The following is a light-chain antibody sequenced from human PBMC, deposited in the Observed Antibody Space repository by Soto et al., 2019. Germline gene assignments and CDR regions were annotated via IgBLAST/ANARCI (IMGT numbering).Light chain of an antibody. CDR3: QQSYIMPYT. J-gene: IGKJ2*01. CDR2: AAS. V-gene: IGKV1-39*01. Sequence: DIQMTQSPSSLSASVGDRVTVTCRASQTISTYLNWYQERPGKAPKLLIYAASSLQSGVPSRFSGSGSGTDFTLTIRGLQAEDFATYYCQQSYIMPYTFGQGTKLEIK. CDR1: QTISTY.